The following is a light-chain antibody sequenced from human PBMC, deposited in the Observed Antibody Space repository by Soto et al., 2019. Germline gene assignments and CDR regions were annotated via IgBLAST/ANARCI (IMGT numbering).Light chain of an antibody. CDR2: SNT. CDR3: AACDDSLNGVV. CDR1: SSNIGSHT. J-gene: IGLJ2*01. V-gene: IGLV1-44*01. Sequence: QSVLTQPPSASGTPGQTIAISCSGGSSNIGSHTVNWYQQLPGTAPRLLIYSNTQRPSGVPDRFSGSKSGTSASLAISGLQSEYEGDYYCAACDDSLNGVVLGGGTKVTVL.